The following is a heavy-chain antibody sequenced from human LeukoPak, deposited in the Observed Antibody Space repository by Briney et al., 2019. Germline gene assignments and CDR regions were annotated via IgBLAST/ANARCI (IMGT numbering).Heavy chain of an antibody. Sequence: GTSLRLSCEASGFTLSDYSTNWVRQAPRQGLAWVASITSAGGYTYYADSVQGRFTISRDNAKNSLFLQMNRLRAEDTAVYFCATSGGFVLPNAITGNWYMDVWGRGTTVTVSS. CDR1: GFTLSDYS. CDR2: ITSAGGYT. V-gene: IGHV3-21*01. CDR3: ATSGGFVLPNAITGNWYMDV. J-gene: IGHJ6*03. D-gene: IGHD2-2*01.